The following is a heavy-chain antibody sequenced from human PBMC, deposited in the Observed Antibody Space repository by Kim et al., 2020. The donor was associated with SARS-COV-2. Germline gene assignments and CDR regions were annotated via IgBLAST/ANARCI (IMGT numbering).Heavy chain of an antibody. Sequence: SETLSLTCAVSGGSISSSNYYWGWIRQSPGKGLEWIGHISYSGTTYYTPSLKSRVTISLDTSRTQFSLTLTSLTAADTAVYYCARRVRSSSSWLNWFDP. CDR3: ARRVRSSSSWLNWFDP. V-gene: IGHV4-39*01. CDR1: GGSISSSNYY. D-gene: IGHD2-2*01. J-gene: IGHJ5*02. CDR2: ISYSGTT.